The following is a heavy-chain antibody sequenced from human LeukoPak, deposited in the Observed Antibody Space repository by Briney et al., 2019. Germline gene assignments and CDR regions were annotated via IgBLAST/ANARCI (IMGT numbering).Heavy chain of an antibody. J-gene: IGHJ5*02. CDR3: ARSSIPRYCTNGVCYTGFDP. D-gene: IGHD2-8*01. CDR2: IIPIFGTA. Sequence: ASVKVSCKASGGTFSSYAISWVRQAPGQGLELMGGIIPIFGTANYAQKFQGRVTITTDESTSTAYMELSRLRSEDTAVYYCARSSIPRYCTNGVCYTGFDPWGQGTLVTASS. V-gene: IGHV1-69*05. CDR1: GGTFSSYA.